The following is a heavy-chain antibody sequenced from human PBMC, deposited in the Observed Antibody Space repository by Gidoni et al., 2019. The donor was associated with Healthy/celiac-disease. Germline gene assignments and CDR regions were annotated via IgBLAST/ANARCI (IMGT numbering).Heavy chain of an antibody. J-gene: IGHJ4*02. CDR3: AKRGRYSSSWYYFDY. Sequence: EVQLLESGGGLVQPGGSLRLSCAASGSTFSSYAMSWVRQAPGKGLEWVSAISGSGGSTYYADSVKGRFTISRDNSKNTLYLQMNSLRAEDTAVYYCAKRGRYSSSWYYFDYWGQGTLVTVSS. D-gene: IGHD6-13*01. V-gene: IGHV3-23*01. CDR1: GSTFSSYA. CDR2: ISGSGGST.